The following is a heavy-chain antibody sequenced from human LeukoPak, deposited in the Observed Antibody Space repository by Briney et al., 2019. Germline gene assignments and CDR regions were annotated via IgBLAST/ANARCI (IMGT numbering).Heavy chain of an antibody. J-gene: IGHJ4*02. D-gene: IGHD1/OR15-1a*01. V-gene: IGHV3-21*01. CDR1: GFTFSSYS. Sequence: GGSLRLSCAASGFTFSSYSMNWVRQAPGKGLEWVSSISSSSSYIYYADSVEGRFTISRDNAKNSLYLKMNSLRAEDTAVYYCARDSLNKDDYWGQGTLVTVSS. CDR2: ISSSSSYI. CDR3: ARDSLNKDDY.